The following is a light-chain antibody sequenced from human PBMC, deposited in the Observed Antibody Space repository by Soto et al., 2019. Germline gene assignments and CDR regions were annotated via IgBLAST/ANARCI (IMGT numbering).Light chain of an antibody. Sequence: EIVFTQSPGTLSFSPGERATLSCRASQSVRSNCLAWYQHKPGQAPRLLIYGTSSRATDIPDRFTGSGSGTDFTLTISRLEPEDFAVYSCQQYGRPPQTFGQGTKVDIK. CDR2: GTS. J-gene: IGKJ1*01. CDR3: QQYGRPPQT. V-gene: IGKV3-20*01. CDR1: QSVRSNC.